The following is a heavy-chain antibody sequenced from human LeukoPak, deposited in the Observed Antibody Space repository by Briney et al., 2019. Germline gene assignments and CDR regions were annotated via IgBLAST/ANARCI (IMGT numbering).Heavy chain of an antibody. V-gene: IGHV3-7*04. Sequence: GGSLRLSCVASGFTFSSYWMSWVRQAPGKGLEWVANIKQDGSEKYYVDSVKGRFTISRDNAKNSLYLQMNSLRAEDTAVYYCARDTTLGYCSSTSCHTSNYFDYWGQGTLVTVSS. CDR3: ARDTTLGYCSSTSCHTSNYFDY. D-gene: IGHD2-2*02. J-gene: IGHJ4*02. CDR2: IKQDGSEK. CDR1: GFTFSSYW.